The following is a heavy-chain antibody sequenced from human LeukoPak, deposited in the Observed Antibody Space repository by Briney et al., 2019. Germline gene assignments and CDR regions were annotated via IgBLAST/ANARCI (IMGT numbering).Heavy chain of an antibody. J-gene: IGHJ4*02. Sequence: SETLSLTCTVSGGSVSSSRYYWGWIRQPPGKGLEWIGSIYYSGSTYYNPSLKSRITMSVDTSKNQFSLKLSSVTAADTAVYYCASGYWDDPISTDYWGQGTLVTVSS. D-gene: IGHD1-1*01. CDR3: ASGYWDDPISTDY. V-gene: IGHV4-39*01. CDR1: GGSVSSSRYY. CDR2: IYYSGST.